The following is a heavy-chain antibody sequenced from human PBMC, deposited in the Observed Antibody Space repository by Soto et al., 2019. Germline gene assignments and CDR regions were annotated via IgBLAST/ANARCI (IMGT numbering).Heavy chain of an antibody. Sequence: QLQLQESGSGLVKPSETLSLTCTVSNGSISSRSSYWGWIRQTPGKGLEWIGSIYYIGNTYYNPSLKSRVTISIETSKPQFSLKLNSVTAADTAVYFCGGQDYGAKEYYFENWGQGTLVTVSS. V-gene: IGHV4-39*01. J-gene: IGHJ4*02. CDR1: NGSISSRSSY. CDR3: GGQDYGAKEYYFEN. CDR2: IYYIGNT. D-gene: IGHD4-17*01.